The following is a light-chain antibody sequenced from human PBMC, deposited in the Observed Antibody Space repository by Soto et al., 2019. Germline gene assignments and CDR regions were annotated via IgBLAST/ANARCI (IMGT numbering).Light chain of an antibody. J-gene: IGKJ1*01. CDR1: QSISNW. Sequence: DIQMTQSPSTLSASVGDRVTITCRASQSISNWLAWYQQKPGKAPKLLIYDASILESGVPSRFSGSGSGTEFTLTISSLQPDDFATYYCQQYNSYSLTFGQGTKVEIK. V-gene: IGKV1-5*01. CDR3: QQYNSYSLT. CDR2: DAS.